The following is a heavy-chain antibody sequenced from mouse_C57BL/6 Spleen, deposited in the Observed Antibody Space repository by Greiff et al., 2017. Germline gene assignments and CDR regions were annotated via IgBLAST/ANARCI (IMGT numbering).Heavy chain of an antibody. V-gene: IGHV1-80*01. CDR3: GVGSSDWYFDV. CDR2: IYPGDGDT. J-gene: IGHJ1*03. D-gene: IGHD1-1*01. Sequence: QVQLQQSGAELVQPGASVKISCKASGYAFSSYWMNWVKQRPGKGLEWIGQIYPGDGDTNYNGKFKGKATLTADTSSSTAYMQRSSLTSEDSAVYFCGVGSSDWYFDVWGTGTTVTVSS. CDR1: GYAFSSYW.